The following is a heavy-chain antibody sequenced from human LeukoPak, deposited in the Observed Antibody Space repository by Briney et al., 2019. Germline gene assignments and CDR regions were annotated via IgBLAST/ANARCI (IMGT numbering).Heavy chain of an antibody. CDR1: GYTFTSYG. CDR3: ASDGYSSSWYSNNWFDP. D-gene: IGHD6-13*01. Sequence: ASVKVSCKASGYTFTSYGISWVRQAPGQGLEWMGWISAYNGNTNYAQKLQGRVTMTTDTSTSTAYMELRSLRSDDTAVYYCASDGYSSSWYSNNWFDPWGQGTLVTVSS. CDR2: ISAYNGNT. V-gene: IGHV1-18*01. J-gene: IGHJ5*02.